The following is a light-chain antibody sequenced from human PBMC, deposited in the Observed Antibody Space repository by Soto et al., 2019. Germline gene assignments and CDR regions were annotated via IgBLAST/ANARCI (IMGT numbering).Light chain of an antibody. Sequence: EIVMTQSPGTLSLSPGERATLSCRGRQSVSSSYLAWYQQKPGQAPSLIIYGASSRATGIPDRFSGSGSGTEFTLTISRLEPEDFAVYYCQQYGSSLPITFGQGTRLEIK. V-gene: IGKV3-20*01. J-gene: IGKJ5*01. CDR3: QQYGSSLPIT. CDR1: QSVSSSY. CDR2: GAS.